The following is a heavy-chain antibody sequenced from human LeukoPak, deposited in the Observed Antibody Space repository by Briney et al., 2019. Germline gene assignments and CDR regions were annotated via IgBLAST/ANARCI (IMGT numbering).Heavy chain of an antibody. CDR3: ARASGSYYDFDY. J-gene: IGHJ4*02. V-gene: IGHV1-2*02. D-gene: IGHD1-26*01. CDR2: INPNSGGT. Sequence: ASVEVSCKASGYTFTGYYMHWVRQAPGQGREWMGWINPNSGGTNYAQKFQGRVTMNRDTSISTAYMELSRLRSDDTAVYYCARASGSYYDFDYWGQGPLVTVSS. CDR1: GYTFTGYY.